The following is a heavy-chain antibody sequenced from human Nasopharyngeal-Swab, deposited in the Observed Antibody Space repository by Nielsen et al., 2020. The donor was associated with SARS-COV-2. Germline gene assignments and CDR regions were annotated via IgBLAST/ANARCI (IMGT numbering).Heavy chain of an antibody. CDR2: VFNSGST. CDR1: GGSMNSYY. J-gene: IGHJ4*02. V-gene: IGHV4-59*01. Sequence: SETLSLTCTVSGGSMNSYYRYWIRPPPGKGLEWIGCVFNSGSTEYSPSLKRRATISVDTSNNQFSLKLSSMTAADTAVYFCARVQVDDDFWTGYHFDYWGQGTLVTVSS. CDR3: ARVQVDDDFWTGYHFDY. D-gene: IGHD3/OR15-3a*01.